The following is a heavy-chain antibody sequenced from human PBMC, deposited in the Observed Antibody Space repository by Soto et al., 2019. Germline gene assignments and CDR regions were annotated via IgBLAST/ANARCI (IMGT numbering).Heavy chain of an antibody. D-gene: IGHD1-26*01. CDR1: GFTVSSNY. CDR3: AREWELPNYYGMDV. CDR2: IYSGGST. Sequence: EVQLVESGGGLIQPRGSPRLSCAASGFTVSSNYMSWVRQAPGKGLEWVSVIYSGGSTYYADSVKGRFTISRDNSKNTVHLQMNSLRAEDTAVYYCAREWELPNYYGMDVWGQGTTVTVSS. J-gene: IGHJ6*02. V-gene: IGHV3-53*01.